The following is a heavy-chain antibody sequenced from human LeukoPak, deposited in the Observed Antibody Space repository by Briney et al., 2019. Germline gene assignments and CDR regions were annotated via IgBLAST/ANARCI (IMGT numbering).Heavy chain of an antibody. CDR3: AKEMYYDILTGYPQYTMDV. CDR1: GLTFDDYA. J-gene: IGHJ6*02. CDR2: IGWNSGSI. Sequence: GRSLRLSCAASGLTFDDYAMHWVRQTPGKGLEWVSGIGWNSGSIGYADSVKGRFTISRDNAKHSLYLQMNSLRAEDTASYYCAKEMYYDILTGYPQYTMDVWGQGTTVTASS. V-gene: IGHV3-9*01. D-gene: IGHD3-9*01.